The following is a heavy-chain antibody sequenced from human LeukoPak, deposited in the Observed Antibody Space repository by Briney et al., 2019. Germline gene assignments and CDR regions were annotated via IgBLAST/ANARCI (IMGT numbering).Heavy chain of an antibody. CDR3: ARVAPTAMVPLGFDY. D-gene: IGHD5-18*01. CDR2: IIPILGIA. J-gene: IGHJ4*02. Sequence: GASVKVSCKASGGTFSSYAISWVRQAPGQGLGWMGRIIPILGIANYAQKFQGRVTITADKSTSTAYMELSSLRSEDTAVYYCARVAPTAMVPLGFDYWGQGTLVTVSS. CDR1: GGTFSSYA. V-gene: IGHV1-69*04.